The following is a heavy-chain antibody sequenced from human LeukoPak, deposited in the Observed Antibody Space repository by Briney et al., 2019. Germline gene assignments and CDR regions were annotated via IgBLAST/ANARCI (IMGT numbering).Heavy chain of an antibody. Sequence: GGSLRLSCAASGLTVSNVYMNWVRQAPGKGLEWVGRIKSTSDGGTTDYTAPVRGRFTISRDESKNTLYLQMNSLQTEDTAVYYCTTESIFYYFYYGMDVWGQGTTVTVSS. V-gene: IGHV3-15*01. CDR1: GLTVSNVY. J-gene: IGHJ6*02. D-gene: IGHD3-10*01. CDR3: TTESIFYYFYYGMDV. CDR2: IKSTSDGGTT.